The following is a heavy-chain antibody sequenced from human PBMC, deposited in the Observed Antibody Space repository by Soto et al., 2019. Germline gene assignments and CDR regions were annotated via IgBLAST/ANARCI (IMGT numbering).Heavy chain of an antibody. J-gene: IGHJ5*02. Sequence: ASVKVSCKASGYTFTSYDSNWVRQATGQGLEWMGWMNPNSGNTGYAQKFQGRVTMTRNTSISTAYMELSSLRSEDTAVYYCARERAAAGSNWFDPWGQGTLVTVSS. CDR1: GYTFTSYD. D-gene: IGHD6-13*01. V-gene: IGHV1-8*01. CDR2: MNPNSGNT. CDR3: ARERAAAGSNWFDP.